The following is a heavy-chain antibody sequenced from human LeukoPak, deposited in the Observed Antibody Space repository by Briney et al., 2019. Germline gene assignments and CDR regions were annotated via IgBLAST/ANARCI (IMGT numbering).Heavy chain of an antibody. CDR1: GLIVSSNY. Sequence: PGGSLRLSCAASGLIVSSNYMSWVRQAPGKGLEWVSIIYGDGSTYYADSMKGRFAISRDNSKNTLYLQMNSLRVEDTAVYYCAKDFEESGSYLFDYWGQGTLVTVSS. J-gene: IGHJ4*02. V-gene: IGHV3-53*01. D-gene: IGHD1-26*01. CDR3: AKDFEESGSYLFDY. CDR2: IYGDGST.